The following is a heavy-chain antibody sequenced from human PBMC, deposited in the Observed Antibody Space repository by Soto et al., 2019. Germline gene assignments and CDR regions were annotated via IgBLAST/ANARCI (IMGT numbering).Heavy chain of an antibody. Sequence: PGESLKISCKGSGYSFTSYWIGWVRQMPGKGLEWMGIIYPGDSDTRYSPSFQGQVTISADKSISTAYLQWSSLKASDTAMYYCATVYRGNSIAAAGAEDIWGQGTMVTVSS. CDR2: IYPGDSDT. CDR3: ATVYRGNSIAAAGAEDI. CDR1: GYSFTSYW. D-gene: IGHD6-13*01. V-gene: IGHV5-51*01. J-gene: IGHJ3*02.